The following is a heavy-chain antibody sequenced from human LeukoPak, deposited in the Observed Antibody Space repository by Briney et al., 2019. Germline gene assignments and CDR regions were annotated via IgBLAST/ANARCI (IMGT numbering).Heavy chain of an antibody. CDR2: ISGSGGST. CDR1: GFTFSSYA. CDR3: AKSRDHGSVSYFHYFDY. D-gene: IGHD3-10*01. V-gene: IGHV3-23*01. J-gene: IGHJ4*02. Sequence: GGSLGLSCAASGFTFSSYAMSWVRQAPGKGLEWVSAISGSGGSTYYADSVKGRFTISRDNSKNTLYLQMNSLRAEDTAVYYCAKSRDHGSVSYFHYFDYWGQGTLVTVSS.